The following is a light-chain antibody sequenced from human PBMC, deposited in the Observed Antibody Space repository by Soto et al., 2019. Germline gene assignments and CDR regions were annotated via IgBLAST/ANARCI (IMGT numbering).Light chain of an antibody. V-gene: IGKV3-15*01. CDR1: QTISND. Sequence: EVVMTQSPATVSVSPGEGVTLSCRASQTISNDLAWYQQKPGQAPRLLIYGASTRATGVPARFSGGGSGTEFTLTISSLQSEDFACYYCQQNNKWPPVTFGGGTKVEIK. CDR2: GAS. J-gene: IGKJ4*01. CDR3: QQNNKWPPVT.